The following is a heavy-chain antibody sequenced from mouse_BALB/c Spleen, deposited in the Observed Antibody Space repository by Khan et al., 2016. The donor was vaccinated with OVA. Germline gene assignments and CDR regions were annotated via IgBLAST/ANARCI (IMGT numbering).Heavy chain of an antibody. CDR2: INPTSGYT. CDR3: TRDRINY. D-gene: IGHD2-14*01. J-gene: IGHJ2*01. V-gene: IGHV1-7*01. CDR1: GYTFTTYW. Sequence: QVRLQQSGAELAKPGASVKMSCKASGYTFTTYWMHWVKQRHGQGLEWIGYINPTSGYTDYNDKFKDRATLTADKSSSTAYMQLNSLTSEDSAVYYGTRDRINYWGQGTTLTVSS.